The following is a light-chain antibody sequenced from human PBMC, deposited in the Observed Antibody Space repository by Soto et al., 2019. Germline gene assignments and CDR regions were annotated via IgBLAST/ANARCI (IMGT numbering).Light chain of an antibody. Sequence: IVLKQSPGTLSLSPWERAALSGRASQTVSNNYLAWCQQKPGQAPRVIMYGASRRATGIPDRFSGGGSGTDFTLTISRLEPEDFAVYFCQQYAGPPTTFGQGTRLEIK. V-gene: IGKV3-20*01. CDR2: GAS. J-gene: IGKJ5*01. CDR3: QQYAGPPTT. CDR1: QTVSNNY.